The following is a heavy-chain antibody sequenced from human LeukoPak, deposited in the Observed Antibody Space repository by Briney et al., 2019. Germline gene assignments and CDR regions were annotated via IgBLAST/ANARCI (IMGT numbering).Heavy chain of an antibody. Sequence: GGSLRLSCAASGFTFSSYSMNWVRQAPGKGPEWVASINQDGSDTYYMDSVKGRFTISRDNAEDSVHLQMSSLRADDTAVYYCARGHWGLNYWGQGTLVTVSS. CDR1: GFTFSSYS. J-gene: IGHJ4*02. CDR3: ARGHWGLNY. CDR2: INQDGSDT. V-gene: IGHV3-7*01. D-gene: IGHD7-27*01.